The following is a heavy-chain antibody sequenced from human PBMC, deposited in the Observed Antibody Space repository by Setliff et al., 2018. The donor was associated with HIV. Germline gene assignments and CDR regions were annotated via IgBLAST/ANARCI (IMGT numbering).Heavy chain of an antibody. V-gene: IGHV4-34*01. CDR3: ARGLFYSSRYYAY. CDR1: GGSLSGYY. D-gene: IGHD3-10*01. Sequence: PSETLSLTCAVSGGSLSGYYWTWIRQPPGKGLEWIGEINPTLNTNYNPSLKSRVIISVDTSQNEFSLKLNSVTAADPAVYFCARGLFYSSRYYAYWGQGALVTVSS. J-gene: IGHJ4*02. CDR2: INPTLNT.